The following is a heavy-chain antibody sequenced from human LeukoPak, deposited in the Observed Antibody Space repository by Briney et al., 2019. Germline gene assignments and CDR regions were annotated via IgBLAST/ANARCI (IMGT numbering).Heavy chain of an antibody. CDR1: GFTFSSYG. CDR3: ARVQDYSFDH. Sequence: GGSLRLSCAASGFTFSSYGMHWVRQAPGKGLEWVAFIRYDGSNKYYADSVKGRFTISRDNSKNTLYLQMNSLRAEDTAVYYCARVQDYSFDHWGQGTLVTVSS. CDR2: IRYDGSNK. J-gene: IGHJ4*02. V-gene: IGHV3-30*02. D-gene: IGHD4-11*01.